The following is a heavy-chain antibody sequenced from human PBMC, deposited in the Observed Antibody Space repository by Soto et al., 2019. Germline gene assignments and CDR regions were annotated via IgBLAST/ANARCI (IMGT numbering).Heavy chain of an antibody. V-gene: IGHV2-5*02. CDR1: VFSLNNSGVG. J-gene: IGHJ4*02. CDR2: IYWDDDK. D-gene: IGHD1-26*01. CDR3: AHRQVGPTTCFDY. Sequence: VTGPKLVSPTQTLTMNCTFAVFSLNNSGVGVGWIRQPPGKALEWLALIYWDDDKRYSPSLKSRLTVTKDTSENQVVLTVTNMDPVDTSTYYCAHRQVGPTTCFDYWGQGTPVTVSS.